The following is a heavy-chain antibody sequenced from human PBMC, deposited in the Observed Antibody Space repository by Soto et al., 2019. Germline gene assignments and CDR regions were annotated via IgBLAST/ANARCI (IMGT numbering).Heavy chain of an antibody. CDR3: AKDRRDYSFGFDP. J-gene: IGHJ5*02. CDR2: VSGSGGST. Sequence: EVQLLESGGGLVQPGGSLRLSCAASGFTFSSYAMSWVRQAPGKGLEWGSAVSGSGGSTYYADSVKGRFTISRDNSMNTLYLQMNRLRAEDTAVYYCAKDRRDYSFGFDPWGQGTLVTVSS. D-gene: IGHD3-10*01. CDR1: GFTFSSYA. V-gene: IGHV3-23*01.